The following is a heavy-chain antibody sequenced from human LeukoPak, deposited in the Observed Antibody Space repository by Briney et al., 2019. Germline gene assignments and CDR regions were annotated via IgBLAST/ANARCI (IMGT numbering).Heavy chain of an antibody. Sequence: GGSLRLSCAASGFTVSSNYMSWVRQAPGKGLEWVSVIYSGGGTYYADSVKGRFTISRDNAKSSQYLEMNSLRAEDTAVYYCASGSGWVFNNWGRGTLVTVSS. CDR3: ASGSGWVFNN. CDR2: IYSGGGT. CDR1: GFTVSSNY. J-gene: IGHJ4*02. D-gene: IGHD6-19*01. V-gene: IGHV3-66*01.